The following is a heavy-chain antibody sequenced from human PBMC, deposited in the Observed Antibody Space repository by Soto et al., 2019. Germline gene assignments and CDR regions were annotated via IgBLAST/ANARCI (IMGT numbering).Heavy chain of an antibody. Sequence: GGSLRLSCAASGFIFSSYSMNWVRQAPGKGLEWVSSISSSSSYIYYADSVKGRFTISRDNSKNTLYLQMNSLRAEDTAVYYCARAHYYYGMDVWGQGTTVTVSS. CDR1: GFIFSSYS. CDR2: ISSSSSYI. V-gene: IGHV3-21*04. CDR3: ARAHYYYGMDV. J-gene: IGHJ6*02.